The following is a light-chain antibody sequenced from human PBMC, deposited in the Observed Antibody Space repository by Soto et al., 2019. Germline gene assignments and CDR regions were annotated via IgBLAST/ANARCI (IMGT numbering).Light chain of an antibody. V-gene: IGKV1-5*01. CDR1: QSISSW. J-gene: IGKJ1*01. Sequence: DIQMTQSPSTLSASVGDRVTITCRASQSISSWLAWYQQKPGKAPKLLIYDASSLESGVPSRFSGSGSGTEFTLTISSLQPDDFATYYCQQYNSYPWTFGQGTKGDSK. CDR2: DAS. CDR3: QQYNSYPWT.